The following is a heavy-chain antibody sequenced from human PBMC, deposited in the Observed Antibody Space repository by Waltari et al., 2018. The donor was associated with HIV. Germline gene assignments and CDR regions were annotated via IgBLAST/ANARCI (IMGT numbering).Heavy chain of an antibody. V-gene: IGHV3-15*01. Sequence: EVQLVESGGGLVKPGGSLRLSCAASGFTFSNAWMSWVRQAPGKGLEWVGRIKSKTDGGTTDYAAPVKGRFTISRDDSKNTLYLQMNSLKTEDTAVYYCTTQFWSGYYYEMRAAGYYYYGMDVWGQGTTVTVSS. CDR2: IKSKTDGGTT. D-gene: IGHD3-3*01. CDR1: GFTFSNAW. J-gene: IGHJ6*02. CDR3: TTQFWSGYYYEMRAAGYYYYGMDV.